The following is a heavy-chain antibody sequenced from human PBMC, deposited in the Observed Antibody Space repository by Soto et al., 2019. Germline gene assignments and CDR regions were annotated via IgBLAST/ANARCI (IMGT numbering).Heavy chain of an antibody. D-gene: IGHD3-10*01. Sequence: ASVKVSCKASGGTFSSYAISWVRQAPGQGLEWMGGIIPIFGTANYAQKFQGRVTITADESTSTAYMELSSLRSEDTAVYYCEGGSGRPGYYYYGMDVWGQGTTVTVSS. CDR2: IIPIFGTA. CDR3: EGGSGRPGYYYYGMDV. CDR1: GGTFSSYA. V-gene: IGHV1-69*13. J-gene: IGHJ6*02.